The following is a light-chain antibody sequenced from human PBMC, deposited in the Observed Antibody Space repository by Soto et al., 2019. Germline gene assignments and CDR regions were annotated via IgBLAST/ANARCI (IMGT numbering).Light chain of an antibody. CDR3: SSYAGNNGDV. V-gene: IGLV2-8*01. Sequence: QSVLTQPPSASGSPGQSVAISCTGTSSDVGGYNYVSWYQQHPRKAPKLRIYEVNKRPSGVPDRFSGSKSGNTASLTVSGLQAEAEADYYCSSYAGNNGDVFGTGTKVTVL. CDR2: EVN. CDR1: SSDVGGYNY. J-gene: IGLJ1*01.